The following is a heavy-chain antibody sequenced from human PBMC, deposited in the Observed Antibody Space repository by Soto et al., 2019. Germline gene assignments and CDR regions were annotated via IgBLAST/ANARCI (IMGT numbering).Heavy chain of an antibody. V-gene: IGHV3-23*01. CDR1: GFTFSSYA. D-gene: IGHD2-2*01. CDR3: AKSIVVVPAASRFDP. CDR2: ISGSGGST. J-gene: IGHJ5*02. Sequence: PGGSLRLSCAASGFTFSSYAMSWVRQAPGKGLEWVSAISGSGGSTYYADSVKGRSTISRDNSKNTLYLQMNSLRAEDTAVYYCAKSIVVVPAASRFDPWGQGTLVTVSS.